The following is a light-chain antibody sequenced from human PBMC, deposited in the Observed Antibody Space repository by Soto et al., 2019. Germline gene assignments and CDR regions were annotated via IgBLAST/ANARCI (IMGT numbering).Light chain of an antibody. CDR1: QSIHTS. J-gene: IGKJ5*01. V-gene: IGKV3-11*01. CDR3: QQRNVWPPIT. Sequence: VLTHSPGTLSLSPGERATLSCSASQSIHTSLAWYQQKPGQPPRLVIYDASLRANGVPARFGGSGSGTDFTLTINGLEPEDFAVYYCQQRNVWPPITFGQGTRLEIK. CDR2: DAS.